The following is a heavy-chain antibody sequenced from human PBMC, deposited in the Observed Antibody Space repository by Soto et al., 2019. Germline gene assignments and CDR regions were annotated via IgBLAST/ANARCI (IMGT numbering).Heavy chain of an antibody. Sequence: PSETLSLTCTVSGGSISSYYWSWIRQPPGKGLEWIGYIYYSGSTNYNPSLKSRVTISVDTSKNQFSLKLSSVTAADTAVYYCARTATYCSSTSCYLNWYFGDWGQGTLVTVSS. J-gene: IGHJ4*02. D-gene: IGHD2-2*01. CDR1: GGSISSYY. CDR2: IYYSGST. V-gene: IGHV4-59*08. CDR3: ARTATYCSSTSCYLNWYFGD.